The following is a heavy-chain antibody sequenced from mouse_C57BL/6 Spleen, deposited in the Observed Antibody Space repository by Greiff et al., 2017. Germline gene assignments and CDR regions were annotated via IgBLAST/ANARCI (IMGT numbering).Heavy chain of an antibody. D-gene: IGHD1-1*01. V-gene: IGHV1-69*01. Sequence: QVQLQQSGAELVMPGASVKLSCKASGYTFTSYWMHWVKQRPGQGLEWIGEIDPSDSYTNYNQKFKGKSTLTVDKSSSTAYMQLSSLTSEDSAVYYCAVTTVVPYWGQGTLVTVSA. CDR2: IDPSDSYT. J-gene: IGHJ3*01. CDR3: AVTTVVPY. CDR1: GYTFTSYW.